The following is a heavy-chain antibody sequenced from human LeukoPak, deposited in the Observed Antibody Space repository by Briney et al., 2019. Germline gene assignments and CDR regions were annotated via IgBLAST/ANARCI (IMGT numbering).Heavy chain of an antibody. CDR3: ARGGSYYVIDY. D-gene: IGHD1-26*01. Sequence: GGSLRLSCAASGFTFSSSAMSWVRQAPGKGLEWVSTISGGGGSTYYADSVKGRFATSRDNSRNTLYLQMNSLRAEDPAVYYCARGGSYYVIDYWGQGTLVTVSP. V-gene: IGHV3-23*01. CDR1: GFTFSSSA. J-gene: IGHJ4*02. CDR2: ISGGGGST.